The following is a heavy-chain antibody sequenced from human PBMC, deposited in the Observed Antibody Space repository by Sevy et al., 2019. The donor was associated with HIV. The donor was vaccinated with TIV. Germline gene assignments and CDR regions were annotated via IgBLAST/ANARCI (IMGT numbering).Heavy chain of an antibody. Sequence: GGSLRLSCAASGFAFSSHAMHWVRQAPGKGLEWVATISYEGTETFYAASVGGRFTISRDNSKNMFTLQINSLRPEDTAVYYCARDGGYSIKWYPLYWGHGTLVTVSS. J-gene: IGHJ4*01. D-gene: IGHD6-13*01. V-gene: IGHV3-30-3*01. CDR3: ARDGGYSIKWYPLY. CDR2: ISYEGTET. CDR1: GFAFSSHA.